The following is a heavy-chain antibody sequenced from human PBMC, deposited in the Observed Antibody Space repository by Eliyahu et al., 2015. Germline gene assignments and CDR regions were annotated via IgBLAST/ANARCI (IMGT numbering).Heavy chain of an antibody. Sequence: EVQLVESGGGXIQPGGSLRLSCAXSGFTVSSNYMSWVRQAPGKGLEWVSAIYTSGNTYYADSVKGRFTISRDNSKNTLYLQMNSLRAEDTAVYYCASCYGASYFDYWGQGILVTVSS. J-gene: IGHJ4*02. CDR2: IYTSGNT. V-gene: IGHV3-53*01. D-gene: IGHD4-17*01. CDR3: ASCYGASYFDY. CDR1: GFTVSSNY.